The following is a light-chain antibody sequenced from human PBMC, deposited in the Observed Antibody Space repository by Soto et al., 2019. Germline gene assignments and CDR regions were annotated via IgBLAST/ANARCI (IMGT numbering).Light chain of an antibody. CDR2: GAS. CDR3: EHSGRSPKT. Sequence: PGTLAVSPWKKASLSCTASQSVSSTYLAWYQQKSGHAPRLLIYGASSRAAGIPDRFSGSGSGTDFTLTISSLEPEEFAVYSCEHSGRSPKTFGPGTKV. CDR1: QSVSSTY. V-gene: IGKV3-20*01. J-gene: IGKJ1*01.